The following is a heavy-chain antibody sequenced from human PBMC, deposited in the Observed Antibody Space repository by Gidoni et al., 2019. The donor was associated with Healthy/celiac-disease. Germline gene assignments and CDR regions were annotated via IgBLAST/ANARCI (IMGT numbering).Heavy chain of an antibody. CDR2: MNPNSGNT. D-gene: IGHD2-2*01. Sequence: QVQLVQSGAEVKKPGASVKVSCKASGYTFTSYDINWVRRAPGQGLEWMGWMNPNSGNTGYEQKFQGRVTMTRNTSISTAYMELSSLRSEDTAVYYCARGSRRGVGSSYAYWGQGTLVTVSS. CDR1: GYTFTSYD. V-gene: IGHV1-8*01. CDR3: ARGSRRGVGSSYAY. J-gene: IGHJ4*02.